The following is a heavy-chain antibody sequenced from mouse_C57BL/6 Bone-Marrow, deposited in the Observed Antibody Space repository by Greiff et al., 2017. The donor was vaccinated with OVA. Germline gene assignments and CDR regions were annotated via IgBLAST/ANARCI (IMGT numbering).Heavy chain of an antibody. J-gene: IGHJ3*01. D-gene: IGHD2-12*01. CDR3: ARPVYD. Sequence: QVQLQQPGAELVKPGASVKLSCKASGYTFTSYWMHWVKQRPGQGLEWIGMIHPNSGSTNYNEKFKSKATLTVDKSSSIAYMQLSSLTSEDAAVYYCARPVYDWGQGTLVTVSA. CDR1: GYTFTSYW. V-gene: IGHV1-64*01. CDR2: IHPNSGST.